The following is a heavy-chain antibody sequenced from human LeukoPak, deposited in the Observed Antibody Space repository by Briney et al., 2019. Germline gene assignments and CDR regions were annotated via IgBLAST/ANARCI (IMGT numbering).Heavy chain of an antibody. CDR3: ARETDGAH. CDR2: INPHSGVS. D-gene: IGHD3-10*01. J-gene: IGHJ4*02. Sequence: ASVSVSFKASGYSFTDYYMHWVRQAPGQGLEWMGWINPHSGVSKCAQKFLGRVTMTRDASASTAYLELSRLTSDDTAVYYCARETDGAHWGQGTLVTVSS. CDR1: GYSFTDYY. V-gene: IGHV1-2*02.